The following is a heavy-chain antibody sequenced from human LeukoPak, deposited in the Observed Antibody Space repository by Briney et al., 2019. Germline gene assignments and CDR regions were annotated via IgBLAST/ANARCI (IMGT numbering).Heavy chain of an antibody. D-gene: IGHD3-22*01. CDR2: IKRDGSDT. V-gene: IGHV3-7*01. CDR1: GFAFSSYW. CDR3: ARDANYYDSRGENYFNC. Sequence: GGSLRLSCAASGFAFSSYWMSWVRQAPGKGLEWVANIKRDGSDTSYVDSVKGRFTISRDNAKNSLYLQLNSLRAEDTAVYYCARDANYYDSRGENYFNCWGQGTLVTVSS. J-gene: IGHJ4*02.